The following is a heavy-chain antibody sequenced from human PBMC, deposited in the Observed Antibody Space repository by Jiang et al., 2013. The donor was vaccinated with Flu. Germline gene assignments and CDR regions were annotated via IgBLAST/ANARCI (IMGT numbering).Heavy chain of an antibody. CDR1: GFTLTSYA. D-gene: IGHD3-10*01. J-gene: IGHJ6*02. Sequence: GVVQPGRSLRLSCAASGFTLTSYAMHWVRQAPGKGLEWVALISYDGSNEHYADSVRGRFTISRDTSKNTLYLQLNSLRLEDTAVYYCARPFYVSGTCHYYYGLDVWGQGTTVTVSS. CDR2: ISYDGSNE. CDR3: ARPFYVSGTCHYYYGLDV. V-gene: IGHV3-30-3*01.